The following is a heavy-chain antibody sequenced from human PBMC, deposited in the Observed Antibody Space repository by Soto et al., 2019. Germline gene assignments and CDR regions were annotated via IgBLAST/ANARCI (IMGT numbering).Heavy chain of an antibody. D-gene: IGHD6-19*01. CDR3: AKDRRLVHYYGMDV. CDR1: GFTFSSYG. CDR2: ISYDGSNK. V-gene: IGHV3-30*18. J-gene: IGHJ6*02. Sequence: QVQLVESGGGVVQPGRSLRLSCAASGFTFSSYGMHWVRQAPGKGLEWVAVISYDGSNKYYADSVKGRFTISRDNFKNTLYLQMNSLRAEDTAVYYCAKDRRLVHYYGMDVWGQGTTVTVSS.